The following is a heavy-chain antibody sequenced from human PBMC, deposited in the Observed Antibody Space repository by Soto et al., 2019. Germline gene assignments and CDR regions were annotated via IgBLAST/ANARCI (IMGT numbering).Heavy chain of an antibody. J-gene: IGHJ4*02. Sequence: GGSLRLSCAASGFTFSDYYMSWIRQAPGKGLEWISYISGTSSYTNYADSVKGRFTISRDNAKNSLYLQMNRQRAEDTAVYYCARVGGRDYYDSSGYFDYWGQGTLVTVSS. CDR1: GFTFSDYY. CDR3: ARVGGRDYYDSSGYFDY. V-gene: IGHV3-11*05. D-gene: IGHD3-22*01. CDR2: ISGTSSYT.